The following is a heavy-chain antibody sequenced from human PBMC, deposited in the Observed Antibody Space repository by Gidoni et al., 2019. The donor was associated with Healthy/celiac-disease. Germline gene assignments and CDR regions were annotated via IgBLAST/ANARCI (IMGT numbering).Heavy chain of an antibody. Sequence: EVQLVASGGGLVQHGGSLRLSCAASGFTFSSFEMNWVRQAPRKGLEWVSYISRSGSTIYYADSVKGRFTISRENAKNSLYLQMNSLRAEDTAVYYCARADAGRWLQLEVGWFDPWGQGTLVTVSS. D-gene: IGHD5-12*01. V-gene: IGHV3-48*03. CDR1: GFTFSSFE. CDR3: ARADAGRWLQLEVGWFDP. J-gene: IGHJ5*02. CDR2: ISRSGSTI.